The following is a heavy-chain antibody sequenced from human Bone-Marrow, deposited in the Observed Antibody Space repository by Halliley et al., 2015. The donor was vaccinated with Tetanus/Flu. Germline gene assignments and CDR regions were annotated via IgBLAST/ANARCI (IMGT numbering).Heavy chain of an antibody. J-gene: IGHJ4*02. CDR3: ARGNGETFTAHFFDS. CDR1: GGSTSRPY. D-gene: IGHD3-16*01. V-gene: IGHV4-59*11. Sequence: TLSLTCTVSGGSTSRPYWSWIRQPPGPGLEWIGHIYYSGSSSYNHSLKSRVTMSLDMSKSQFSLRLASVTAAVTAVCFCARGNGETFTAHFFDSGGQGTLVTVSS. CDR2: IYYSGSS.